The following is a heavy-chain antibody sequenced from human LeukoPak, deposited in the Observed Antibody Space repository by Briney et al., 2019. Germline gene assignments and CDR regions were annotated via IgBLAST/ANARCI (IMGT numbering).Heavy chain of an antibody. CDR3: AYRNNFEY. J-gene: IGHJ4*02. Sequence: GGSLRLSCAASGFSFSGHWMNWVRQPPGKGLEWVANIKADGSEKYYVDSVKGRFTISRDDAKRTVDLQMNNLRAEDTAIYYCAYRNNFEYWGQGALVTVSS. CDR2: IKADGSEK. D-gene: IGHD1-26*01. CDR1: GFSFSGHW. V-gene: IGHV3-7*05.